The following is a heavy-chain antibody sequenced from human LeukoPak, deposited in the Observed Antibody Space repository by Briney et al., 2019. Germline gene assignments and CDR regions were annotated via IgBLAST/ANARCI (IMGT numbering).Heavy chain of an antibody. CDR2: IYYSGST. D-gene: IGHD6-13*01. V-gene: IGHV4-39*07. CDR1: GGSISSSSYY. CDR3: ARVGIAAAGTRFDP. J-gene: IGHJ5*02. Sequence: ASETLSLTCTVSGGSISSSSYYWGWIRQPPGKGLEWIGSIYYSGSTYYNPSLKSRVTISVDTSKNQFSLKLSSVTAADTAVYYCARVGIAAAGTRFDPWGQGTLVTVSS.